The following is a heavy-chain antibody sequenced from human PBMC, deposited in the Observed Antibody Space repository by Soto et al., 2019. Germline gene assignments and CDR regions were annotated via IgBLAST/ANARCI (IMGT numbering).Heavy chain of an antibody. CDR2: IDPSDSYT. CDR3: ARHSFYSSSWYEDNY. D-gene: IGHD6-13*01. J-gene: IGHJ4*02. V-gene: IGHV5-10-1*01. CDR1: GYTFTSSW. Sequence: EVQLVQSGAEVKKPGESLRISCKGSGYTFTSSWISWVRQMPGKGLEWMGRIDPSDSYTNYSPSFQGHVTISADKSITTAYLQWSSLKASDTAMYYCARHSFYSSSWYEDNYWGQGTLVTVSS.